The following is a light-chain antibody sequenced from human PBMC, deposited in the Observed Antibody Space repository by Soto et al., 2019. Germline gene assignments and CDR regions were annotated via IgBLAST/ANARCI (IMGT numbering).Light chain of an antibody. CDR1: QSISSSS. J-gene: IGKJ5*01. CDR3: QQRSNSPPWIT. V-gene: IGKV3D-20*02. CDR2: GAS. Sequence: EIVLTQSPGTLSLSPGERATLSCRASQSISSSSLAWYQQKRGQAPRLLIYGASRRATGIPDTFSGSGSGTDFTLTISRLEPEDFAVYYCQQRSNSPPWITFGQGTRLEIK.